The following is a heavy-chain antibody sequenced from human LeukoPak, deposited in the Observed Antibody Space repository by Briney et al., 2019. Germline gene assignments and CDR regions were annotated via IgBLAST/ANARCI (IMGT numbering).Heavy chain of an antibody. CDR2: IYIAGDT. V-gene: IGHV3-13*01. CDR3: TRGRGPDEINGLDI. CDR1: GFTFRSYD. J-gene: IGHJ3*02. Sequence: GGSLRLSCAASGFTFRSYDMHWVRQGIRKGLEWVSAIYIAGDTYYPDSVKGRFTISRENAKNSLYLQMNNLRAGDTAVYYCTRGRGPDEINGLDIWGQGTMVTVSS. D-gene: IGHD2-8*01.